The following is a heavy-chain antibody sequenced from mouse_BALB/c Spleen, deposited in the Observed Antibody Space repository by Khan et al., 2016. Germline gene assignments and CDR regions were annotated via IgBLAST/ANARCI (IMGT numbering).Heavy chain of an antibody. D-gene: IGHD2-3*01. CDR2: IIYSGSP. Sequence: EVQLQESGPGLMKPSQSLSLTCTVTGYSITSDYAWNWIRQFPGNKLEWMGYIIYSGSPTYTPSLKSRISITRYTSKNQFFLQLNSVTIEDTATYYCASDGPNYAMDYWGQGTSVTVSS. CDR3: ASDGPNYAMDY. J-gene: IGHJ4*01. V-gene: IGHV3-2*02. CDR1: GYSITSDYA.